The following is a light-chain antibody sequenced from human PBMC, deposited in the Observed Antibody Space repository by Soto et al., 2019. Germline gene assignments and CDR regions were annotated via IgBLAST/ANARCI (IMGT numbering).Light chain of an antibody. CDR3: ATWDDSRIGV. CDR1: SSNIGAGYD. CDR2: GNS. V-gene: IGLV1-40*01. J-gene: IGLJ1*01. Sequence: QSVLTQPPSVSGAPGQRVTISCTGSSSNIGAGYDVHWYQQLPGTAPKFLIYGNSNRPSGVPDRFSGSKSGASASLAISGLQSEDEATYYCATWDDSRIGVFGTGTKVTVL.